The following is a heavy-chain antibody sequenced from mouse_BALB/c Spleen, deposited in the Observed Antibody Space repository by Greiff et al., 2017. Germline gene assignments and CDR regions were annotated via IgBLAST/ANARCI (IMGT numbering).Heavy chain of an antibody. CDR3: ARSLNSLLRLRDAMDY. J-gene: IGHJ4*01. CDR1: GYTFTSYT. D-gene: IGHD1-2*01. V-gene: IGHV1-4*01. CDR2: INPSSGYT. Sequence: QVQLQQSGAELARPGASVKMSCKASGYTFTSYTMHWVKQRPGQGLEWIGYINPSSGYTNYNQKFKDKATLTADKSSSTAYMQLSSLTSEDSAVYYCARSLNSLLRLRDAMDYWGQGTSVTVSS.